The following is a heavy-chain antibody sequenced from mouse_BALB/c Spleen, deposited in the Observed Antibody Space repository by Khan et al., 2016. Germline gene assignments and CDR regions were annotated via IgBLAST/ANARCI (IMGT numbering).Heavy chain of an antibody. Sequence: EVELVESGGGLVQPGGSLRLSCATSGFTFTDYYMSWVRQPPGKALEWLGFIRNKANGYTTENSASVKGRFTISRDNSQSILYLQMNTLRADDSATYYCARKGAARATGYAMDYWGQGTSVTVSS. CDR1: GFTFTDYY. CDR2: IRNKANGYTT. J-gene: IGHJ4*01. D-gene: IGHD3-1*01. CDR3: ARKGAARATGYAMDY. V-gene: IGHV7-3*02.